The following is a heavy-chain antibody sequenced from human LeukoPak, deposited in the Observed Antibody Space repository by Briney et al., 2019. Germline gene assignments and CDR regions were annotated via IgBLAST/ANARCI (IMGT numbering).Heavy chain of an antibody. Sequence: GESLKISCKGSGYSFSDYWIGWVRQMPGKGLEWMGIIYPGDSDTRYSPSFQGQVTISADKSISTAYLQWSSLKASDIAMYYCARLPYYYAKSALEAFFDYWGQGTPVTVSS. J-gene: IGHJ4*02. CDR1: GYSFSDYW. CDR3: ARLPYYYAKSALEAFFDY. CDR2: IYPGDSDT. D-gene: IGHD3-10*01. V-gene: IGHV5-51*01.